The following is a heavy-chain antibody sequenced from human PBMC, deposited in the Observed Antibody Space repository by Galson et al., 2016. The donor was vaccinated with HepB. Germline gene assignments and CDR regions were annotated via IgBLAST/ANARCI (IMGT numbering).Heavy chain of an antibody. J-gene: IGHJ2*01. CDR3: ATSVYGDYRFDDWYFDL. Sequence: SLRLSCAASGFTFSSYDMHWVRQATGKGLEWASGIGTAGDTYYPGSVKGRFTISREDAKDSLYLQMNSLRAGDTAVYYCATSVYGDYRFDDWYFDLWGRGTLVTVSS. D-gene: IGHD4-17*01. CDR2: IGTAGDT. V-gene: IGHV3-13*04. CDR1: GFTFSSYD.